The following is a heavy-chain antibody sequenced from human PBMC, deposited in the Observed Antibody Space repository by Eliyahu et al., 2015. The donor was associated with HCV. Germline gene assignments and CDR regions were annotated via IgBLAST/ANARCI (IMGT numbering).Heavy chain of an antibody. CDR1: GFTFDDYA. J-gene: IGHJ3*02. Sequence: EVQLVESGGGLVQPGRSLRLSCAASGFTFDDYAMHWVRQAPGKGLEWVSGISWNSGSIGYADSVKGRFTISRDNAKNSLYLQMNSLRAEDTALYYCAKDNQPTAMVSSFDIWGQGTMVTVSS. D-gene: IGHD5-18*01. CDR2: ISWNSGSI. CDR3: AKDNQPTAMVSSFDI. V-gene: IGHV3-9*01.